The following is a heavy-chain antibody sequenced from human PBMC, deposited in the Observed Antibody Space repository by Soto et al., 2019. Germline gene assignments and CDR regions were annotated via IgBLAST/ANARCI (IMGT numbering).Heavy chain of an antibody. CDR1: GFTFNNYG. D-gene: IGHD3-22*01. V-gene: IGHV3-30*18. Sequence: GGSLRLSCGASGFTFNNYGMHWVRQSPGKGLEWVSVISYDGTNKYYVDSVKGRFTISRDNSKNTLYLQMNSLRAEDTAVYYCAKDGMFDSSGYYYYVDYWGQGTRVTVSS. CDR3: AKDGMFDSSGYYYYVDY. CDR2: ISYDGTNK. J-gene: IGHJ4*02.